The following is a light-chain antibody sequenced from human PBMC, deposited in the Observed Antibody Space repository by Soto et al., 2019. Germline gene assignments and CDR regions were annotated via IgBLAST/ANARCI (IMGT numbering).Light chain of an antibody. CDR2: GAS. Sequence: TQSPGTLSLFPGERATLSCRASQRVSSTYFAWYRQKPGQPPRLLIYGASKRATGVPDRVSGSGSGTDFTLTINRLEPEDFAVYYCQHYASSPPGFTFGPGTKVDIK. J-gene: IGKJ3*01. V-gene: IGKV3-20*01. CDR3: QHYASSPPGFT. CDR1: QRVSSTY.